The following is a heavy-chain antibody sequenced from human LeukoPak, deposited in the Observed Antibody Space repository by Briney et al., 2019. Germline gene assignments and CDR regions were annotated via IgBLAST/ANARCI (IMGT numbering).Heavy chain of an antibody. CDR1: GFTFDDYA. V-gene: IGHV3-43*02. J-gene: IGHJ3*02. CDR3: AVAGDTPMGAFDI. D-gene: IGHD6-19*01. CDR2: ISGDGGST. Sequence: GGSLRLSCAASGFTFDDYAMHWVRQAPGKGLEWVSLISGDGGSTYYADSVKGRFTISRDNAKNTLYLQMNSLRAEDTAVYYCAVAGDTPMGAFDIWGQGTMVTVSS.